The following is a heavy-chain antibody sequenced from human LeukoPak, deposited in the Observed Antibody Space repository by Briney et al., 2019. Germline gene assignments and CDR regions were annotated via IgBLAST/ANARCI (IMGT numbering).Heavy chain of an antibody. CDR1: GFTFSSYW. CDR2: MKGDGRDI. CDR3: ARDLRAPPGY. Sequence: GGSLRLSCVASGFTFSSYWMYWVRHDPGKGLVWVSGMKGDGRDITYADSVKGRSTISRDNAKNTVYLQMNSLRAEDTGVYYCARDLRAPPGYWGQGTLVTVSS. J-gene: IGHJ4*02. V-gene: IGHV3-74*01. D-gene: IGHD7-27*01.